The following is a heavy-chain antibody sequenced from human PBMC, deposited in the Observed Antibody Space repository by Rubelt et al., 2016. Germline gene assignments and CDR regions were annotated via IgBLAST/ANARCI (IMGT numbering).Heavy chain of an antibody. CDR1: GYTFTSYG. CDR2: ISANNGDT. CDR3: ARAPRATAAADY. D-gene: IGHD1-26*01. Sequence: QVQLVQSGAEVKKPGASVKVSCKASGYTFTSYGFDWVRQAPGLGLEWMGWISANNGDTDYAQKVQGRVTLTTDKATGAGYMEVRSLGSDDTAVYYCARAPRATAAADYWGQGTLVTVSS. V-gene: IGHV1-18*01. J-gene: IGHJ4*02.